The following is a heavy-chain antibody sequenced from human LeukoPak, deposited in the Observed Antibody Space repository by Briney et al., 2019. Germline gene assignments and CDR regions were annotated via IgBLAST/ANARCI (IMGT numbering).Heavy chain of an antibody. Sequence: PSETLSLTCTVSGGSISPYHWGWIRQPQGKGLEWIGYIYSSGSTVYNTPLRSRVTISLDTSKNQFSLDLSSVTAADTAVYYCAKYNWNYAYFDYWGQGTLVTVSS. CDR2: IYSSGST. D-gene: IGHD1-7*01. V-gene: IGHV4-4*09. J-gene: IGHJ4*02. CDR1: GGSISPYH. CDR3: AKYNWNYAYFDY.